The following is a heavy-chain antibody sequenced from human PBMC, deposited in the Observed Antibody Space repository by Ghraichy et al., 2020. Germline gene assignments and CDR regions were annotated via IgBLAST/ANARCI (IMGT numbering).Heavy chain of an antibody. CDR3: ARLLVGATPGDY. D-gene: IGHD1-26*01. V-gene: IGHV4-34*01. Sequence: SETLSLTCAVYGGSFSGYYWSWIRQPPGKGLEWIGEINHSGSTNYNPSLKSRVTISVDTSKNQFSLKLSSVTAADTAVYYCARLLVGATPGDYWGQGTLVTVSS. J-gene: IGHJ4*02. CDR1: GGSFSGYY. CDR2: INHSGST.